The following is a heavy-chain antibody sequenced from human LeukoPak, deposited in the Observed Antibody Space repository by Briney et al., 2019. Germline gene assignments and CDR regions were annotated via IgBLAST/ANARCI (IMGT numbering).Heavy chain of an antibody. Sequence: PGGSLRLSCAASGFTFDDYAMHWVRQAPGKGLEWVSGISRNSGSIGYADSVKGRFTISRDNAKNSLYLQMNSLRAEDTALYYCAKLWSYSDRDAFDIWGQGTMVTVSS. J-gene: IGHJ3*02. CDR1: GFTFDDYA. CDR2: ISRNSGSI. D-gene: IGHD3-10*01. V-gene: IGHV3-9*01. CDR3: AKLWSYSDRDAFDI.